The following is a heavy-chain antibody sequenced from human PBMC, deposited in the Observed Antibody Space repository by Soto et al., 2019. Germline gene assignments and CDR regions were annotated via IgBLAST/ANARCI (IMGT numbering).Heavy chain of an antibody. D-gene: IGHD3-3*01. V-gene: IGHV4-38-2*01. CDR1: GYSISSGYY. J-gene: IGHJ5*02. CDR3: ARDKGDDFWSGYYMVPRRRTVAWFDP. CDR2: IYHSGST. Sequence: PSETLSLTCAVSGYSISSGYYWGWIRQPPGKGLEWIGSIYHSGSTYYNPSLKSRVTISVDTSKNQFSLKLGSVTAADTAVYYCARDKGDDFWSGYYMVPRRRTVAWFDPWGQGTLVTVSS.